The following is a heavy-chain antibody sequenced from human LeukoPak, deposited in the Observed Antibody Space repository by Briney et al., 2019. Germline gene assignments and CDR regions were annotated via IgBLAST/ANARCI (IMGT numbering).Heavy chain of an antibody. V-gene: IGHV3-23*01. CDR2: IRGSGGST. D-gene: IGHD6-19*01. Sequence: GGSLRLSCAASGFTFSTYAMSWVRQAPGKGLEWVSDIRGSGGSTNYADSVKGRLTISRDNSKNTLYLQMDSLRVEDTAEYYCAKGRSSWFSGSFDSWGQGTLVTVSS. J-gene: IGHJ4*02. CDR3: AKGRSSWFSGSFDS. CDR1: GFTFSTYA.